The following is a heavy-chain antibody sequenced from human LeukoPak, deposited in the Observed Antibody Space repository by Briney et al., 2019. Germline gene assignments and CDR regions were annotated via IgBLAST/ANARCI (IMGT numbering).Heavy chain of an antibody. D-gene: IGHD4-17*01. V-gene: IGHV1-46*01. Sequence: ASVKVSCKASGYTFASYFMHWVRQAPGQGLDWMGIINPSGGSTSYAQKFQGRVTMTRDTSTSTVYMELSSLRSEDTAVYYCARDSADYGDYDYWGQGTLVTVSS. CDR2: INPSGGST. CDR1: GYTFASYF. CDR3: ARDSADYGDYDY. J-gene: IGHJ4*02.